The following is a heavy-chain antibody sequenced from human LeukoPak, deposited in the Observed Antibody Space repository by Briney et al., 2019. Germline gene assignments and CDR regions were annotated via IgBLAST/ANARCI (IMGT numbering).Heavy chain of an antibody. V-gene: IGHV3-53*01. Sequence: PGGSLRLSCAASGFTVSINHMNWVRQAPGKGLEWVSVIDGGSSTDYADSVKGRFTISRDNSKNTLYLQMNSLRAEDTAVYYCARGHFYGSGSFWFDLWGQGSLVTVSS. CDR1: GFTVSINH. CDR2: IDGGSST. J-gene: IGHJ5*02. CDR3: ARGHFYGSGSFWFDL. D-gene: IGHD3-10*01.